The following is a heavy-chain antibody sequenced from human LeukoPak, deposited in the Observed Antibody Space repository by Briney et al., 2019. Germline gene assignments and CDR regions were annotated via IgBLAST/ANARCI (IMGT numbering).Heavy chain of an antibody. J-gene: IGHJ4*02. CDR2: INHSGST. CDR3: ARLGRSGSYSRAPPPAFDY. CDR1: GGSISSSSYY. Sequence: SETLSLTCTVSGGSISSSSYYWGWIRQPPGKGLEWIGEINHSGSTNYNPSLKSRVTISVDTSKNQFSLKLSSVTAADTAVYYCARLGRSGSYSRAPPPAFDYWGQGTLVTVSS. D-gene: IGHD1-26*01. V-gene: IGHV4-39*07.